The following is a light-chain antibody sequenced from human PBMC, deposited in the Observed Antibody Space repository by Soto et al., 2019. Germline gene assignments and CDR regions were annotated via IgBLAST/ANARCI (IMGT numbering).Light chain of an antibody. Sequence: EILMTQSPATLSVSPGERATLSCRASQNVGSHVAWYQQKPGQAPRLFIYGASTRATGIPARFSGSGSGTEFTLTISSLQSEDFAMYYCQQYYNWPPLTFGGGTKVEIQ. CDR2: GAS. CDR1: QNVGSH. V-gene: IGKV3-15*01. J-gene: IGKJ4*01. CDR3: QQYYNWPPLT.